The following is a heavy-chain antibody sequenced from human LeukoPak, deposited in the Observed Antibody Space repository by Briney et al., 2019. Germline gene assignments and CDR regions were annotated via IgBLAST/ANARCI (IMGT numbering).Heavy chain of an antibody. V-gene: IGHV3-7*01. D-gene: IGHD6-13*01. CDR3: ARIGYSSSDDAFDI. J-gene: IGHJ3*02. CDR2: IKQDGSEK. CDR1: GFTFSSYW. Sequence: PGGSLRLSCAASGFTFSSYWMSWVRQAPGKGLEWVANIKQDGSEKYYVDSVKGRFTISRDNAKNSLYLQMNSLRAEDTAVYYCARIGYSSSDDAFDIWGQGTMVTVSS.